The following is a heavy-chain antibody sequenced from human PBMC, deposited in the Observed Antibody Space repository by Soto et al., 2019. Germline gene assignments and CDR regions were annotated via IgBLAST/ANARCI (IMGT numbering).Heavy chain of an antibody. CDR2: INPSGGST. J-gene: IGHJ6*02. D-gene: IGHD6-6*01. CDR1: GYTFTSYY. Sequence: ASVKVSCKASGYTFTSYYMHWVRQAPGQGLEWMGIINPSGGSTSYAQKFQGRVTMTRDTSTSTVYMELSSLRSEDTAVYYCARDHSSPSQDYYYGMDVWGQGTTVTVSS. V-gene: IGHV1-46*01. CDR3: ARDHSSPSQDYYYGMDV.